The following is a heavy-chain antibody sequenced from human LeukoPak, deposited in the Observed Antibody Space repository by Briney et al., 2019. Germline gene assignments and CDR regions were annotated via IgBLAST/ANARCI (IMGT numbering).Heavy chain of an antibody. V-gene: IGHV3-23*01. CDR1: GFTFVSYA. D-gene: IGHD2-15*01. J-gene: IGHJ3*02. CDR2: VSAGGGST. CDR3: ARAGPRVVAATRLYAFDI. Sequence: GGSLRLSCAASGFTFVSYAMNWVRQAPGKGLEWVSGVSAGGGSTYYADSVKGRFTISRDNSKSTLYLQMDSLRAEDTAVYYCARAGPRVVAATRLYAFDIWGQGTMVTVSS.